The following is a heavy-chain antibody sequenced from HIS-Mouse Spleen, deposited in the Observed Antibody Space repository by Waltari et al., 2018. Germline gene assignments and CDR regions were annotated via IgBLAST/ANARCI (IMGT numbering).Heavy chain of an antibody. CDR1: GGSISSSSYY. CDR3: AREIPYSSSWYDWYFDL. V-gene: IGHV4-39*07. CDR2: IYYSGRT. Sequence: QLQLQESGPGLVKPSETLSLTCTVSGGSISSSSYYWGWIRQPPGKGLEWFGSIYYSGRTYANPSLKSRVTISVDTSKNQFSLKLSSVTAADTAVYYCAREIPYSSSWYDWYFDLWGRGTLVTVSS. J-gene: IGHJ2*01. D-gene: IGHD6-13*01.